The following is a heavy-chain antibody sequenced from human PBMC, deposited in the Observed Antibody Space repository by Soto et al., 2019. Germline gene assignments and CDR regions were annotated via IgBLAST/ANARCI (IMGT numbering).Heavy chain of an antibody. J-gene: IGHJ3*02. V-gene: IGHV3-23*01. Sequence: GGSLRLSCAASGFTFSSYAMSWVRQAPEKGLEWVSAISGSGGSTYYADSVKGRFTISRDNSKNTLYLQMNSLRAEDTAVYYSAKRSSLGPGQDAFDIWGQGTMVNVS. CDR1: GFTFSSYA. D-gene: IGHD6-6*01. CDR2: ISGSGGST. CDR3: AKRSSLGPGQDAFDI.